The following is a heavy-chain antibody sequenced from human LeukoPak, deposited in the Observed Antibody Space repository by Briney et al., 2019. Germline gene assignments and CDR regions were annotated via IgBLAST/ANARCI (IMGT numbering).Heavy chain of an antibody. CDR2: IRYDGSNK. D-gene: IGHD6-13*01. Sequence: GGSLRLFCAASGFTFSSYAMHWVRQAPGKGLEWVAFIRYDGSNKYYADSVKGRFTISRDNSKDTLYLQMNSLRAEDTAVYYCAKVEYTTSWYGVGSLDYWGQGTLVTVSS. V-gene: IGHV3-30*02. CDR3: AKVEYTTSWYGVGSLDY. CDR1: GFTFSSYA. J-gene: IGHJ4*02.